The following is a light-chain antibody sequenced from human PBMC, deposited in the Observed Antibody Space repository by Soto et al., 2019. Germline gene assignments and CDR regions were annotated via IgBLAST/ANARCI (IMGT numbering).Light chain of an antibody. J-gene: IGKJ1*01. CDR2: DAS. Sequence: DIQMTQSPSTLSASVGDRVTITCRASQTISTWLAWYQHKPGKAPNLLIYDASSLEGGVPSRFSGSASETEFTLTISSLQPDDFATYYCQQHGQWPITFGQGTKVDIK. CDR1: QTISTW. V-gene: IGKV1-5*01. CDR3: QQHGQWPIT.